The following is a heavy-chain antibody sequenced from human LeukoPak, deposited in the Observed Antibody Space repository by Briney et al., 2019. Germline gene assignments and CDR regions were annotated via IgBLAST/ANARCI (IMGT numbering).Heavy chain of an antibody. CDR3: ARGGGYSYDPGDY. CDR2: INSAGSNI. Sequence: PGGSLRLSCAASGFSFSSHWMHWVRQAPGNGLVWVSCINSAGSNIKYVDSVKGRFTISRDNAKNTLYLQMNSLRAEDTAVYYCARGGGYSYDPGDYWGQGTLVTVSS. V-gene: IGHV3-74*03. D-gene: IGHD5-18*01. CDR1: GFSFSSHW. J-gene: IGHJ4*02.